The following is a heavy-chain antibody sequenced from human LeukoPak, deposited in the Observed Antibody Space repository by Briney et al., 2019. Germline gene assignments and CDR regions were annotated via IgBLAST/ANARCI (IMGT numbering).Heavy chain of an antibody. V-gene: IGHV3-23*01. D-gene: IGHD5-18*01. CDR2: ISGSGGST. Sequence: PGGSLRLSCAASGFTFSSYAMSWVRQAPGKGLEWVSAISGSGGSTYYADSVKGRFTISRDNSKNTLCLQMNSLRAEDTAVYYCAKGGYSYDYAQLDYWGQGTLVTVSS. J-gene: IGHJ4*02. CDR1: GFTFSSYA. CDR3: AKGGYSYDYAQLDY.